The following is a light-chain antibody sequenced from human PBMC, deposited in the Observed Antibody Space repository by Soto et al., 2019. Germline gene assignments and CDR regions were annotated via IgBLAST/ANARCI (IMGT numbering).Light chain of an antibody. Sequence: ALTQPASVSGSPGQSITISCTGTASDVGAYDYVSWYQHHPGKPPKLLIFEVRDRPSGVSNRFSGSKSGNTASLTISGLQPEDEADYFCSSSTSSSTLVFGTVTKLTVL. V-gene: IGLV2-14*01. J-gene: IGLJ1*01. CDR2: EVR. CDR1: ASDVGAYDY. CDR3: SSSTSSSTLV.